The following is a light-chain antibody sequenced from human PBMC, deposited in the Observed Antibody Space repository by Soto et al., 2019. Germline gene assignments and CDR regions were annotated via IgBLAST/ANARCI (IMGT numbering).Light chain of an antibody. V-gene: IGLV2-8*01. CDR3: SSYAGSNNFGV. J-gene: IGLJ1*01. Sequence: QSALTQPPSASGSPGQSVTISCAGTSSDVGGYNYVSWYQQHPGKAPKLMIYEVSKRPSGVPDRFSGSKSGNTASLTVSGLQAADEAAYYCSSYAGSNNFGVFGTGTKVTVL. CDR2: EVS. CDR1: SSDVGGYNY.